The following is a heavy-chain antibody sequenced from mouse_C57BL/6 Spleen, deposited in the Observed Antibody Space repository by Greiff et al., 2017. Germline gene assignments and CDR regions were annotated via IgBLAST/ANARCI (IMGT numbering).Heavy chain of an antibody. CDR1: GFNIKNTY. CDR3: ARGRPTTGYAMDY. V-gene: IGHV14-3*01. J-gene: IGHJ4*01. D-gene: IGHD1-1*01. Sequence: VQLKESVAELVRPGASVKLSCTASGFNIKNTYMHWVKQRPEQGLEWIGRIDPANGNTKYAPKFQGKATITADTSSNTAYLQLSSLTSEDTAIYYCARGRPTTGYAMDYWGQGTSVTVSS. CDR2: IDPANGNT.